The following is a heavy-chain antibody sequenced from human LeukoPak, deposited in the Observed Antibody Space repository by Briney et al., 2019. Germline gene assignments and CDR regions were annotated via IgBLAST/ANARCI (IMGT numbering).Heavy chain of an antibody. V-gene: IGHV3-23*01. CDR2: VSDSGGST. D-gene: IGHD1-26*01. CDR1: GFTFSSYA. J-gene: IGHJ5*02. CDR3: AQNQWEFPA. Sequence: GGSLRLSXVASGFTFSSYAMSWVRQAPGKGLEWVSGVSDSGGSTYYADSVQGRFTISRDNSKNTLYLQMNSLRAEDTATYFCAQNQWEFPAWGQGTLVTVSS.